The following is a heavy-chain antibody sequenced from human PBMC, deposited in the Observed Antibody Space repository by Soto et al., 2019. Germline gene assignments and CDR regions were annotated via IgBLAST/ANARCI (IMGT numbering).Heavy chain of an antibody. V-gene: IGHV4-59*08. CDR2: IYYSGST. Sequence: QVQLQESGPGLVKPSETLSLTCTVSGGSISRYYWSWIRQPPGKGLEWIGHIYYSGSTNYNPSLQSRVIISVETSKNQFSLKLSSVYAADKAVYYCARRYGVYFDYWGQGNLVTVSS. CDR3: ARRYGVYFDY. CDR1: GGSISRYY. J-gene: IGHJ4*02. D-gene: IGHD4-17*01.